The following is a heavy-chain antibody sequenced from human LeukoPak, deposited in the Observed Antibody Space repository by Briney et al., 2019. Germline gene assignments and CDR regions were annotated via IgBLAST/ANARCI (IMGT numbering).Heavy chain of an antibody. CDR1: GDSVSSNSAA. V-gene: IGHV6-1*01. CDR2: TYYRSKWYN. J-gene: IGHJ6*02. D-gene: IGHD6-19*01. CDR3: ARDRLYGAVAGYYYYYGMDV. Sequence: SQTLSLTCAISGDSVSSNSAAWNWIRQSPSRGLEWLGRTYYRSKWYNDYAVSVKSRITINPDTSKNQFSLQLNSVTPEDTAVYYCARDRLYGAVAGYYYYYGMDVWGQGTTVTVSS.